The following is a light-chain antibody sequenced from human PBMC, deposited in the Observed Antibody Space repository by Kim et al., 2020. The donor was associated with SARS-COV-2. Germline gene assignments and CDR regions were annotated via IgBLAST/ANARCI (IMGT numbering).Light chain of an antibody. Sequence: GERVTVSGSGSSSNRGPICVSWYQQLPGTAHKLLVYGNNQRPSGVPDRFSGSKCGTSAALAISGLRSEDEADYHCAAWDDSLSGRVFGGGTQLTVL. CDR2: GNN. CDR1: SSNRGPIC. J-gene: IGLJ3*02. CDR3: AAWDDSLSGRV. V-gene: IGLV1-47*02.